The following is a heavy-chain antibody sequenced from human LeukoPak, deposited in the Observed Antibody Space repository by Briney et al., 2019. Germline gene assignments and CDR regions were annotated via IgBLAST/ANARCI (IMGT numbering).Heavy chain of an antibody. CDR3: ARGGDCCPY. D-gene: IGHD2-21*02. CDR2: ISSSGTYT. Sequence: RGALRLSCAASGCTFSSYEMNWGRQAPGRGLEGGSSISSSGTYTYYADSVKGRFTISIDNAKNSLYLQMNSLRAEDTAVYYCARGGDCCPYWGQGTLVTVSS. CDR1: GCTFSSYE. J-gene: IGHJ4*02. V-gene: IGHV3-21*01.